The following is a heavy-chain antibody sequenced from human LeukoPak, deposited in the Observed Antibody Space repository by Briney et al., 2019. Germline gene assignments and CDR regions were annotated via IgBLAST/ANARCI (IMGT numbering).Heavy chain of an antibody. CDR1: GGSISSYY. D-gene: IGHD3-22*01. Sequence: PSETLSLTCTVSGGSISSYYWSWIRQPPGKGLEWIGYIYYSGSTNYNPSLKSRVTISVDTSKSQFSLKLSSVTAADTAVYYCARALKNYYDSSGYLDYWGQGTLVTASS. CDR2: IYYSGST. CDR3: ARALKNYYDSSGYLDY. V-gene: IGHV4-59*01. J-gene: IGHJ4*02.